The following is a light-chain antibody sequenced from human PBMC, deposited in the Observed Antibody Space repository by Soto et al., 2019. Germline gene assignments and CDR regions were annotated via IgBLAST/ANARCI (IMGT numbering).Light chain of an antibody. CDR3: MQALQTPRT. CDR1: QSLLHSNGYNY. J-gene: IGKJ2*01. Sequence: DIVMTQSPLSLPVTPGETASISCRSSQSLLHSNGYNYLDWYLQKPGQSPQLLIYWGSNRASGVPDRFSGSGSGTDFTLKISRVEAEDVGIYYCMQALQTPRTFRQGTKLEIK. V-gene: IGKV2-28*01. CDR2: WGS.